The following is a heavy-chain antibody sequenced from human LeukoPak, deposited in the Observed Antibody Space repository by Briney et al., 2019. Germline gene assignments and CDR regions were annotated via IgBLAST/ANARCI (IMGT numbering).Heavy chain of an antibody. CDR2: IWYDGSNK. D-gene: IGHD6-6*01. Sequence: PGGSLRLSCAASGFTFSSYGMHWVRQAPGKGLEWVAIIWYDGSNKYYADSVKGRFTISRDNSKNTLYLQMNSLRAEDTAVYYCARGSSSSSRFDYWGQGTLVTVSS. CDR3: ARGSSSSSRFDY. J-gene: IGHJ4*02. CDR1: GFTFSSYG. V-gene: IGHV3-33*01.